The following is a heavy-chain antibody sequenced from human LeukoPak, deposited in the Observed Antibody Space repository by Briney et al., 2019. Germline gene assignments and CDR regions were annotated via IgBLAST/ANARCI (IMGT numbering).Heavy chain of an antibody. CDR2: IIPIFGTA. CDR1: GGTFSSYA. D-gene: IGHD3-3*01. V-gene: IGHV1-69*05. J-gene: IGHJ6*03. CDR3: ARSSFGVVIMGYYYYMDV. Sequence: ASVKVSCKASGGTFSSYAISWVRQAPGQGLEWMGGIIPIFGTANYAQKFQGRVTITTDESTSTAYMELSSLRSEDTAVYYRARSSFGVVIMGYYYYMDVWGKGTTVTVSS.